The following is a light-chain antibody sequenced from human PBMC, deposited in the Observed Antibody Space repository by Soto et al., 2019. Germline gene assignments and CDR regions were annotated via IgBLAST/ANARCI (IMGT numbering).Light chain of an antibody. Sequence: QSALTQPPSASATPGQRVSISCSGSRSNIGSNYVYWYQHLPGTAPKLLIYTNNLRPSGVPDRFSGSKSGTSASLAISGLRSEDEADYYCGAWDDSLSVYVFGTGTKVTVL. CDR3: GAWDDSLSVYV. CDR2: TNN. CDR1: RSNIGSNY. J-gene: IGLJ1*01. V-gene: IGLV1-47*02.